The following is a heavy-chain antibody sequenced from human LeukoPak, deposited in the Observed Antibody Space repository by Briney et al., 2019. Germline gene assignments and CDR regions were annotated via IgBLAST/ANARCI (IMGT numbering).Heavy chain of an antibody. CDR1: GGSFSGYY. CDR3: AKSNGYGLVDI. Sequence: PSETLSLTCAVYGGSFSGYYWSWIRQPPGKGLEWIGEINHSGSTNHNLSLKSRVTISVDTSKNQISLKLSSVTAADTAVYYCAKSNGYGLVDIWGQGTMVTVSS. J-gene: IGHJ3*02. CDR2: INHSGST. V-gene: IGHV4-34*01. D-gene: IGHD3-10*01.